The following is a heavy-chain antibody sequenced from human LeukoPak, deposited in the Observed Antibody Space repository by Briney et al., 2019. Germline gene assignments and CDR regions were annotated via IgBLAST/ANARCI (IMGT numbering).Heavy chain of an antibody. J-gene: IGHJ4*02. D-gene: IGHD3-9*01. CDR1: GYTFTTYG. Sequence: ASVKVSCKASGYTFTTYGLSWVRQSPGQGLEWLGWISTYDDNIKYAQSLQGRLTLTIDTSTSTAYMELRSLTSDDTAVYYCVRETYSNILTGTDYWGPGTLVTVSS. CDR3: VRETYSNILTGTDY. CDR2: ISTYDDNI. V-gene: IGHV1-18*01.